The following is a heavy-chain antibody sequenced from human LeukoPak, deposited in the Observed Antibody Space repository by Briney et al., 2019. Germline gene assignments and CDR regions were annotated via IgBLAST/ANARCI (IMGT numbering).Heavy chain of an antibody. D-gene: IGHD6-19*01. CDR1: GFTFSSYW. V-gene: IGHV3-7*01. CDR2: IKQDGSEK. CDR3: ARDWNGSGWPTDY. Sequence: GGSLRLSCAASGFTFSSYWMSWVRQAPGKGLEWVANIKQDGSEKYYVDSVKGRFTISRDNAKNSLYLQMNSLRAEDTAVYYCARDWNGSGWPTDYWGQGTLVTVSS. J-gene: IGHJ4*02.